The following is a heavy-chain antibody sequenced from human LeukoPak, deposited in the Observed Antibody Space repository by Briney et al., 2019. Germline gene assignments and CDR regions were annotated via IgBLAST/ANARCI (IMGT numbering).Heavy chain of an antibody. D-gene: IGHD6-19*01. CDR2: INPNSGGA. CDR3: AKGRVVAGSKSLTYHWLDP. J-gene: IGHJ5*02. V-gene: IGHV1-2*02. Sequence: ASVKVSCKASGSTFTGYYIHWVRQAPGQGLEWVGWINPNSGGAKYAQKFQDRVTMTRDTSISTAYMGLSRLRSDDTAVYYCAKGRVVAGSKSLTYHWLDPWGQGTLVTVSS. CDR1: GSTFTGYY.